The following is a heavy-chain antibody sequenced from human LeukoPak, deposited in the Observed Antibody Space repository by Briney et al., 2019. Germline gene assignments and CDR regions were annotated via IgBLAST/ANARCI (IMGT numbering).Heavy chain of an antibody. CDR2: ISYDGSNK. V-gene: IGHV3-30-3*01. Sequence: PGGSLRLSCAASGFTFSSYAMHWVRQAPGKGLEWVAVISYDGSNKYYADSVKGRFTISRDNSKNTLYLQMNSLRAEDTAVYYCARPVGAGYFDHWGQGTLVTVSS. D-gene: IGHD1-26*01. J-gene: IGHJ4*02. CDR1: GFTFSSYA. CDR3: ARPVGAGYFDH.